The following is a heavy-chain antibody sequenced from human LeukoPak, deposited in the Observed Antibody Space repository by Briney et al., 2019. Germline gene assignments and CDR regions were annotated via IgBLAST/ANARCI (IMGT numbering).Heavy chain of an antibody. J-gene: IGHJ4*02. D-gene: IGHD5-24*01. CDR3: ARAAGEMATIRY. CDR2: IFTSGST. V-gene: IGHV4-4*07. CDR1: GGSISNFY. Sequence: SETLSLTCTVSGGSISNFYWSWIRQPAGKGLEWIGRIFTSGSTNYNPSLKSRVTMSVDTSKKHFSLNLSSVTAADTAVYYCARAAGEMATIRYWGQGTLVTVSS.